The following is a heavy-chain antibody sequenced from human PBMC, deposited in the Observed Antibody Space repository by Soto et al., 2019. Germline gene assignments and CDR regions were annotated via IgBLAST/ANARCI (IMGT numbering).Heavy chain of an antibody. V-gene: IGHV2-5*02. D-gene: IGHD4-17*01. Sequence: QITLKQPGPTLVKPTQTLTLTCTFSGFALTTSGVGVGWIRQPPGKALGCLALIYWDDGKRYSSSLKIRLTITKDPSNNQVVSTMTTMDPVDTATYYCARDYGDAPHYSTGFDVWGQGTTVTVSS. CDR3: ARDYGDAPHYSTGFDV. J-gene: IGHJ6*02. CDR1: GFALTTSGVG. CDR2: IYWDDGK.